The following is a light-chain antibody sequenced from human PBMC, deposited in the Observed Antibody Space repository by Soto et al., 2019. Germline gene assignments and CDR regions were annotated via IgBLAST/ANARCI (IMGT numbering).Light chain of an antibody. CDR2: DVS. CDR3: SSCTGSHAV. J-gene: IGLJ7*01. CDR1: SSAVTTYNY. Sequence: QSALTQPASVSGSPGQSITISCTGTSSAVTTYNYVSWYQHHPGKTPKLMIYDVSNRPSGVSYRFSGSKSGNTASLTISGVEDEDDDDYYCSSCTGSHAVFGGGTQLTVL. V-gene: IGLV2-14*03.